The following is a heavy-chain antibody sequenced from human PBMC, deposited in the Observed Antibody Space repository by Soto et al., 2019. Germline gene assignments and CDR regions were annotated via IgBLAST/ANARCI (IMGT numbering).Heavy chain of an antibody. CDR1: GGSFSGYY. J-gene: IGHJ4*02. D-gene: IGHD6-6*01. CDR3: AEGSSSSDY. CDR2: INHSGST. V-gene: IGHV4-34*01. Sequence: PSETLSLTCAVYGGSFSGYYWSWIRQPPGKGLEWIGEINHSGSTNYNPSLKSRVTISVDMSKNQFSLKLSSVTAADTAVYYCAEGSSSSDYWGQGTLVTVSS.